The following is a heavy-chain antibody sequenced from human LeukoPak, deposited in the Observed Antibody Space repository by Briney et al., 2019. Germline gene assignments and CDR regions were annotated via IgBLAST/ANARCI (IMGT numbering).Heavy chain of an antibody. CDR3: ARDPGEVGDAFDI. J-gene: IGHJ3*02. Sequence: PGGSLRLSCAASGFTFSSYAMSWVRQAPGKGLEWVSAISGSGGSTYYADSVKGRFTISRDNAKNSLYLQMNSLRAEDTAVYYCARDPGEVGDAFDIWGQGTMVTVSS. V-gene: IGHV3-23*01. D-gene: IGHD3-16*01. CDR2: ISGSGGST. CDR1: GFTFSSYA.